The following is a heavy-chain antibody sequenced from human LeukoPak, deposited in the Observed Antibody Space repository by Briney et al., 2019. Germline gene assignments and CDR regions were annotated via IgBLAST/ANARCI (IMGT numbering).Heavy chain of an antibody. CDR3: ARRTLFGVIKPPDY. Sequence: GGSLRLSCAASGFTFSSFAMSWVRQAPGKGLEWVSSIGSTAATSYYADSVRGRFTISRDNAKNTLYLQLSSLRVEGTAVYYCARRTLFGVIKPPDYWGQGTLVTVSS. CDR2: IGSTAATS. J-gene: IGHJ4*02. CDR1: GFTFSSFA. D-gene: IGHD3-3*01. V-gene: IGHV3-23*01.